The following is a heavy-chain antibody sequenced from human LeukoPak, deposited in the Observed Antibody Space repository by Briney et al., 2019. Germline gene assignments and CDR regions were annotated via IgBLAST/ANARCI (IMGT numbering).Heavy chain of an antibody. Sequence: ASVKVSCKASGYTFISYAMNWVRQAPGQGLEWMGGIIPIFGTANYAQKFQGRVTITADESTSTAYMELSSLRSEDTAVYYCARSTQLMVYADYYYGMDVWGQGTTVTVSS. CDR3: ARSTQLMVYADYYYGMDV. V-gene: IGHV1-69*13. CDR1: GYTFISYA. J-gene: IGHJ6*02. CDR2: IIPIFGTA. D-gene: IGHD2-8*01.